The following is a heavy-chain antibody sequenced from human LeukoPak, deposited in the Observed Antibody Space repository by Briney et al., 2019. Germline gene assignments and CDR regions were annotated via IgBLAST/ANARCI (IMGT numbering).Heavy chain of an antibody. CDR1: GFTFSNAW. CDR2: IKSKTDGGTT. CDR3: TTDLYDPHLSYYYYMDV. J-gene: IGHJ6*03. V-gene: IGHV3-15*01. D-gene: IGHD1-1*01. Sequence: GGSLRLSCAASGFTFSNAWMSWVRQAPGKGLEWVGRIKSKTDGGTTDYAAPVKGRFTISRDDSKNTLYLQMNSLKTEDTAVYYCTTDLYDPHLSYYYYMDVWGKGTTVTVSS.